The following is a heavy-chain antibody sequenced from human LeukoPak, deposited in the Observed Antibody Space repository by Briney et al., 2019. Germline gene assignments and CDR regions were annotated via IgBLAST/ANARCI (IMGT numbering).Heavy chain of an antibody. CDR3: ARQIAVVEPTDPNWFDS. D-gene: IGHD2-21*01. Sequence: SETLSPTCTVSGGSISSSSFYWGWIRQPPGKGLEWIGSIFYSGNTYYTPSLQSRVTMSLDTSKSQFSLSLTSVTAADTAVYYCARQIAVVEPTDPNWFDSWGQGTLVTVSS. V-gene: IGHV4-39*07. CDR2: IFYSGNT. J-gene: IGHJ5*01. CDR1: GGSISSSSFY.